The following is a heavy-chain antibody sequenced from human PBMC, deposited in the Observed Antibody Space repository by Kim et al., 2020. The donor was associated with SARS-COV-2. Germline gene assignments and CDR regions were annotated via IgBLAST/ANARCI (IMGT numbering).Heavy chain of an antibody. J-gene: IGHJ6*02. V-gene: IGHV4-59*01. D-gene: IGHD3-9*01. CDR2: IYYSGST. Sequence: SETLSLTCTVSGGSISSYYWSWIRQPPGKGLEWIGYIYYSGSTNYNPSLKSRVTISVDTSKNQFSLKLSSVTAADTAVYYCARVYTFTIPYAHEYYYYGMDVWGQGTTVTVSS. CDR3: ARVYTFTIPYAHEYYYYGMDV. CDR1: GGSISSYY.